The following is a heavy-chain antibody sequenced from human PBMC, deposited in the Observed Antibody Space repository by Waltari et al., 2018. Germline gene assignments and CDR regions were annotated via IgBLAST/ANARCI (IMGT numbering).Heavy chain of an antibody. Sequence: KWRSWVRQSPGRGLYWSGEIYHTGSTNYNPALKSRVTISVDKSRNHFSLNLTSVTVADTALYYCASRAVAGNNFDYWGQGRLVTVSS. D-gene: IGHD6-19*01. V-gene: IGHV4-4*02. CDR1: KW. CDR3: ASRAVAGNNFDY. CDR2: IYHTGST. J-gene: IGHJ4*02.